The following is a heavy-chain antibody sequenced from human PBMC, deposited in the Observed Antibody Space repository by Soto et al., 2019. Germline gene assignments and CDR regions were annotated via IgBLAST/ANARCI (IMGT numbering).Heavy chain of an antibody. CDR2: VTPIFGTA. Sequence: QVQLVQSGVEVKKPGSSVNVSCTASGGTFSSYAISWVRQAPGQGLEWMGGVTPIFGTANYAQKFQGRVTITADESTTTAYMELRSLRSEDTDVYYCASGSYYCYVMDVWGQGTTVTVSS. D-gene: IGHD1-26*01. CDR3: ASGSYYCYVMDV. J-gene: IGHJ6*02. CDR1: GGTFSSYA. V-gene: IGHV1-69*01.